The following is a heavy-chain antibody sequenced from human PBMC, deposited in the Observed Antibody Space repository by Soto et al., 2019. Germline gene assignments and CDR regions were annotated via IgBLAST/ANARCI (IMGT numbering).Heavy chain of an antibody. CDR2: ISGTGIGT. CDR3: AKAGSSWYFAY. V-gene: IGHV3-23*01. J-gene: IGHJ4*02. CDR1: GFTFNSYA. D-gene: IGHD6-13*01. Sequence: GGSLRLSCTASGFTFNSYAMSWVRQAPGKGLEWISAISGTGIGTYYADSVKGHFTISRDNSKHTLFLQMNSLRAEDTAIYYCAKAGSSWYFAYWGQGTLVTVSS.